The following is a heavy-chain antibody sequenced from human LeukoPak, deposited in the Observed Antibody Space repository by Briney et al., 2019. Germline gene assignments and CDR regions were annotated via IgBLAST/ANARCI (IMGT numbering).Heavy chain of an antibody. CDR1: GYTFTDYA. CDR2: ISADNDNT. D-gene: IGHD3-10*01. J-gene: IGHJ4*02. V-gene: IGHV1-18*01. Sequence: ASVNVSCKASGYTFTDYALTWVRQAPGQGLEWVGWISADNDNTYYAQKFQGRVTVSTDTSTSTAYMELRTLRSDDTAVYYCARVGGYYYGSGSHDYYFEYWGQGTLVTVSS. CDR3: ARVGGYYYGSGSHDYYFEY.